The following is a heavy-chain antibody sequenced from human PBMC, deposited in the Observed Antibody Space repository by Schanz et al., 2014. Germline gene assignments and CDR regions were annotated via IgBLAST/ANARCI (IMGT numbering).Heavy chain of an antibody. D-gene: IGHD3-3*01. J-gene: IGHJ4*02. Sequence: DVQLLESGGGLVQPGGSLRLSCAASGFTFTNYAMSWVRQAPGKGLEYISAISNNGDSTYYADSVKGRFTISRDNSKNTLYLQLGSLSAEDTAVYYCVRDSFFAFDYWGQGTLVTGSS. CDR2: ISNNGDST. V-gene: IGHV3-64D*08. CDR1: GFTFTNYA. CDR3: VRDSFFAFDY.